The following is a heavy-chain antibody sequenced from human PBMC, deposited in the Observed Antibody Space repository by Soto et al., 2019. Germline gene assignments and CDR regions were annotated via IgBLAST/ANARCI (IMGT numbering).Heavy chain of an antibody. CDR2: INAGNGNT. CDR1: GYTFTSYA. J-gene: IGHJ4*02. CDR3: AREDCSSTSCYAGGYCSGGSCFGY. D-gene: IGHD2-2*01. Sequence: GASVKVSCKASGYTFTSYAMHWVRQAPGQRLEWMGWINAGNGNTKYSQKFQGRVTITRDTSASTAYMELSSLRSDDTAVYYCAREDCSSTSCYAGGYCSGGSCFGYWGQGTLVTVSS. V-gene: IGHV1-3*01.